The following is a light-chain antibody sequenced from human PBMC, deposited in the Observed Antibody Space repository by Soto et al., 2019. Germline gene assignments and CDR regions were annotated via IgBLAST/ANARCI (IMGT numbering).Light chain of an antibody. CDR1: SSNIGSNT. Sequence: QSVLTQPPSASGTPGQRVTISCSGGSSNIGSNTVSWYQQLPGTAPHLVMYVNNQRSSGVPDRFSGSKSGTSASLAISGLQSEDEADYYCATWDDSLNGPVFGGGTKLTVL. CDR3: ATWDDSLNGPV. J-gene: IGLJ2*01. V-gene: IGLV1-44*01. CDR2: VNN.